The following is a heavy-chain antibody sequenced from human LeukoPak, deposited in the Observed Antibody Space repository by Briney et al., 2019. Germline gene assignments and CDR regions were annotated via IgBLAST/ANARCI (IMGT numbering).Heavy chain of an antibody. J-gene: IGHJ4*02. CDR2: IYYSGTT. V-gene: IGHV4-39*01. CDR3: ARHEAQDFDY. Sequence: SETLSLTCTVSGGSISSSNYYWGWIRQPPGKGLEWIGSIYYSGTTYYSSSLKSRVIISVDTSKNQFSLKLSSVTATDTAEYYCARHEAQDFDYWGQGTLVTVSS. CDR1: GGSISSSNYY.